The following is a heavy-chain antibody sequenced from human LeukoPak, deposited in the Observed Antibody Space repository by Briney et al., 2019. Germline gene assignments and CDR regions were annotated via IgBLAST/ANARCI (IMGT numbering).Heavy chain of an antibody. CDR3: ARCITMVRGVIAPLDAFDI. V-gene: IGHV4-4*02. J-gene: IGHJ3*02. CDR1: GGSISSSNW. CDR2: IYHSGST. Sequence: PSGTLSLTCAVSGGSISSSNWWSWVRQPPGKGLEWIGEIYHSGSTNYNPSLKSRVTISVDKSKNQFSLKLSSVTAADTAVYYCARCITMVRGVIAPLDAFDIWGQGTMVTVSS. D-gene: IGHD3-10*01.